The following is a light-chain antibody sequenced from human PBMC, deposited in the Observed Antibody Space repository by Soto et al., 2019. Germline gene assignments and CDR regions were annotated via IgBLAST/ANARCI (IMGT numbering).Light chain of an antibody. V-gene: IGKV4-1*01. J-gene: IGKJ3*01. CDR1: QNVLYSSNNKNY. CDR2: WAS. Sequence: DIVMTQSPDSLAVSLGERATINCKSSQNVLYSSNNKNYLAWYQRRPGQPPKLLIYWASTRESGVPDRFSGSGSGTDFTLTISSLQAEDVAVYYCQQYYSSPFTFGPGTKVDIK. CDR3: QQYYSSPFT.